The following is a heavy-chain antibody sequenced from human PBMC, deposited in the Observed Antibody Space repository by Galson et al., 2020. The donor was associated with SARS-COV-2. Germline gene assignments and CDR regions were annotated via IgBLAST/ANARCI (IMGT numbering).Heavy chain of an antibody. CDR1: GFTLSSYD. CDR2: IGTAGDT. J-gene: IGHJ6*03. D-gene: IGHD5-12*01. CDR3: ARGAVATKGYYYYYYMDV. V-gene: IGHV3-13*01. Sequence: GESLKISCAASGFTLSSYDMHWVRQATGKGLEWVSAIGTAGDTYYPGSVKGRFTISRENAKNSLYLQMNSLRAGDTAVYYCARGAVATKGYYYYYYMDVWGKGTTVTVSS.